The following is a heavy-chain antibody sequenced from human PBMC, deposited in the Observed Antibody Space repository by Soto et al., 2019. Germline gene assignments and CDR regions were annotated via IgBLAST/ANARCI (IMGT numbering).Heavy chain of an antibody. CDR1: GFTFADYA. J-gene: IGHJ5*01. CDR3: ARTPAAMITDRYNWFDS. D-gene: IGHD3-16*01. CDR2: ISYSGDRQ. Sequence: PWWSLRLSCVASGFTFADYAMHWFRRIPGKGLEWVAVISYSGDRQYYAESVKGRFTISRDNSKKTLYLQMFSLTSEDSAVFYCARTPAAMITDRYNWFDSWGPGTQVTVSS. V-gene: IGHV3-30*01.